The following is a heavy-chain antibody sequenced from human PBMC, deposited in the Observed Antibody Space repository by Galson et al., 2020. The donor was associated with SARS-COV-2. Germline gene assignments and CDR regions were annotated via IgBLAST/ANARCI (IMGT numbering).Heavy chain of an antibody. CDR3: TTDRGVLLWFGELLGWTDY. D-gene: IGHD3-10*01. CDR2: IKSKTDGGTT. Sequence: GGSLRLSCAASGFTFSNAWMSWVRQAPGKGLEWVGRIKSKTDGGTTDYAAPVKGRFTISRDDSKNTLYLQMNSLKTEDTAVYYCTTDRGVLLWFGELLGWTDYWGQGTLVTVSS. V-gene: IGHV3-15*01. CDR1: GFTFSNAW. J-gene: IGHJ4*02.